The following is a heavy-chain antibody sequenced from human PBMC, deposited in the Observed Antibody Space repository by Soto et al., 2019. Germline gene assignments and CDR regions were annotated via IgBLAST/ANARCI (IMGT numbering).Heavy chain of an antibody. Sequence: APVKVSCKGSGYTLSRYCISWVGQAPGQGLEWMGWISAYNGNTNYAQKLQGRVTMTTDTSTSTAYMELRSLRSDDTAVYYCARRLVNSGVTVPFDYWGQGTQVTVSS. J-gene: IGHJ4*02. V-gene: IGHV1-18*01. D-gene: IGHD5-12*01. CDR2: ISAYNGNT. CDR3: ARRLVNSGVTVPFDY. CDR1: GYTLSRYC.